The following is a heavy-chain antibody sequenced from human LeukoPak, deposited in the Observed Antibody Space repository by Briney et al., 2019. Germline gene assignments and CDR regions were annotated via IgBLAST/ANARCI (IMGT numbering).Heavy chain of an antibody. D-gene: IGHD2-2*02. CDR3: ARESRVYTLRAFDI. V-gene: IGHV4-59*12. J-gene: IGHJ3*02. CDR1: GGSLSGYY. CDR2: ISSIETT. Sequence: SETLSLTCAVSGGSLSGYYWTWIRQPPGKGLEWIGYISSIETTYYNPSLRSRVTMSLDTSKNQFSLNLTSVTAADTAVYYCARESRVYTLRAFDIWGQGTMVIVSS.